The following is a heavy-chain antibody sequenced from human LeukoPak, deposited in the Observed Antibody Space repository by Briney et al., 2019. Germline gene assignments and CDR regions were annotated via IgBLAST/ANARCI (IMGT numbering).Heavy chain of an antibody. CDR1: GYSISNGYY. CDR2: TYHSGTS. Sequence: SETLSLTCTASGYSISNGYYWGWIRRPPGKGLEWIGTTYHSGTSYYNPSLKSRVTISVDTSKNQFSLKLSSVTAADTAVYYCARAPWFHCSGGSCYRYYFDYWGQGTLVTVSS. J-gene: IGHJ4*02. V-gene: IGHV4-38-2*02. D-gene: IGHD2-15*01. CDR3: ARAPWFHCSGGSCYRYYFDY.